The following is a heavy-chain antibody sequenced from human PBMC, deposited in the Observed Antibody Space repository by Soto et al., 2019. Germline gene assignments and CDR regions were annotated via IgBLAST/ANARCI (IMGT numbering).Heavy chain of an antibody. V-gene: IGHV3-53*01. J-gene: IGHJ4*02. CDR1: GFAVSNNY. CDR2: VYSGGTT. D-gene: IGHD3-22*01. CDR3: ARAGSPFDSDSSGYWGFDH. Sequence: GSLRLSCAASGFAVSNNYMNWVRQAPGKGLEWVSVVYSGGTTYYADSVRGRFTVSRDDSKNTLFLQMSSLRAEDTAVYYCARAGSPFDSDSSGYWGFDHWGQGTLVTVSS.